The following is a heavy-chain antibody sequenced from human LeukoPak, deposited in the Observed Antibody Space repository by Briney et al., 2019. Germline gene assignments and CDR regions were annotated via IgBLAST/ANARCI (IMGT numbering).Heavy chain of an antibody. CDR1: GGSSSGYY. Sequence: TSETLSLTCAVYGGSSSGYYWSWIRQPPGKGLEWIGEINHSGSTNYNPSLKSRVTISVDTSKNQFSLKLSSVTAADTAVYYCARARRCSGGSCYNYYYMDVWGKGTTVTVSS. CDR2: INHSGST. V-gene: IGHV4-34*01. CDR3: ARARRCSGGSCYNYYYMDV. D-gene: IGHD2-15*01. J-gene: IGHJ6*03.